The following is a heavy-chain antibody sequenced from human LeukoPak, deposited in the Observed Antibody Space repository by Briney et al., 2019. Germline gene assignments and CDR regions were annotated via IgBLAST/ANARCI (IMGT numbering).Heavy chain of an antibody. CDR2: IYYSGST. CDR3: ARLRTYYYDSSGPRDFDY. V-gene: IGHV4-59*08. J-gene: IGHJ4*02. Sequence: SETLSLTCTVSGGSISSYYWSWIRQPPGKGLEWIGYIYYSGSTNYNPSLKSRVTISVDTSKNQFSLKLSSVTAADTAVYYCARLRTYYYDSSGPRDFDYWGQGTLVTVSS. CDR1: GGSISSYY. D-gene: IGHD3-22*01.